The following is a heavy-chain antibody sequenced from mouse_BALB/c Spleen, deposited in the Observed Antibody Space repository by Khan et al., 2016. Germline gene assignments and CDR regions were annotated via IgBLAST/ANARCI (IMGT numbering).Heavy chain of an antibody. D-gene: IGHD4-1*01. CDR3: ARVLGYVMDY. CDR1: GYTFISYW. CDR2: IAPGSGST. Sequence: LVKPGASVKLSCKASGYTFISYWINWIKQRPGQGLEWIGRIAPGSGSTQYNEMFKVKETLTVDTSSSTAYIQLSSLSSEDSAVFFCARVLGYVMDYWGQGTSFIVSS. J-gene: IGHJ4*01. V-gene: IGHV1S41*01.